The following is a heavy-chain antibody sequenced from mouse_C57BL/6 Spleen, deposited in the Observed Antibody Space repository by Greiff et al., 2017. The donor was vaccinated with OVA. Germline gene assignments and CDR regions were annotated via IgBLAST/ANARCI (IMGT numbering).Heavy chain of an antibody. CDR1: GFSLTSYG. CDR2: IWRGGST. Sequence: VQLQQSGPGLVQPSQSLSITCTVSGFSLTSYGVHWVRQSPGKGLEWLGVIWRGGSTDYNAAFMSRLSITKDNSKSQVFFKMNSLQADDTAIYYCAKKKNYGSSGAMDYWGQGTSVTVSS. J-gene: IGHJ4*01. CDR3: AKKKNYGSSGAMDY. V-gene: IGHV2-5*01. D-gene: IGHD1-1*01.